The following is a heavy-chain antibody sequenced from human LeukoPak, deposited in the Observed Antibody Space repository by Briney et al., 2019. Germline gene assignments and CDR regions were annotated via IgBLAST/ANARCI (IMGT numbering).Heavy chain of an antibody. CDR1: GGPFSGYY. V-gene: IGHV4-34*01. CDR2: ISHSGST. Sequence: SETLSLTCAVYGGPFSGYYWSWIRQPPGKGLEWIGEISHSGSTNYSPSLKSRVTISVDTSKNQISLKLTSVTAADTAVYYCARGRVYTSSSPLDYWGLGTLVTVSS. CDR3: ARGRVYTSSSPLDY. D-gene: IGHD6-6*01. J-gene: IGHJ4*02.